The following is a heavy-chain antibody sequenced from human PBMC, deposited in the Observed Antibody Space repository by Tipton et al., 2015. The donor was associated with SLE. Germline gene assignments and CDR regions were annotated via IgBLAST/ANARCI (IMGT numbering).Heavy chain of an antibody. CDR3: AKLHPEGLRLPAYFQP. Sequence: SLRLSCAASGFTFSSYAMSWVRQAPGKGLEWVSAISGSGGSTYYADSVKGRFTISRDNSKNTLYLQMNSLRAEDTAVYYCAKLHPEGLRLPAYFQPWGPGTLVTVSS. D-gene: IGHD4-17*01. CDR2: ISGSGGST. CDR1: GFTFSSYA. J-gene: IGHJ1*01. V-gene: IGHV3-23*01.